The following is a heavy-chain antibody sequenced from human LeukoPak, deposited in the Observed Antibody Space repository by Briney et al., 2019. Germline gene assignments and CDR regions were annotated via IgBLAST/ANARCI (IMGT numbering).Heavy chain of an antibody. CDR1: GGSISSGGYY. D-gene: IGHD1-26*01. CDR2: IYYTGST. Sequence: PSQTLSLTCTVSGGSISSGGYYWSWIRQPPGKGLEWIGYIYYTGSTNYNPSLKSRVTISVDTSKNQFSLKLSSVTAVDTAVYYCARDMYSGSSNCFDPWGQGTLVTVSS. J-gene: IGHJ5*02. CDR3: ARDMYSGSSNCFDP. V-gene: IGHV4-61*08.